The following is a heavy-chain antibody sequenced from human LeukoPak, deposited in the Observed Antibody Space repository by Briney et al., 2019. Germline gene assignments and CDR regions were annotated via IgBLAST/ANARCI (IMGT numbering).Heavy chain of an antibody. J-gene: IGHJ4*02. D-gene: IGHD3-22*01. CDR3: ARGHYYDSSGYDEFDY. CDR1: GGSISSGGYS. V-gene: IGHV4-30-2*01. CDR2: IYHSGST. Sequence: SETLSLTCAVSGGSISSGGYSWSWIRQPPGTGLEWIGYIYHSGSTYYNPSLKSRVTISVDRSKNQFSLKLSSVTAADTAVYYCARGHYYDSSGYDEFDYWGQGTLVTVSS.